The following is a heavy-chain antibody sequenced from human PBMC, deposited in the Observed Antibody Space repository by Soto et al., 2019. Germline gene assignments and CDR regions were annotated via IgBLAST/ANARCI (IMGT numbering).Heavy chain of an antibody. CDR3: ARLVRGDHYYYYYGMDV. CDR2: IYHSGST. CDR1: GGSISSSNW. Sequence: SSETLSLTCAVSGGSISSSNWWSWVRQPPGKGLEWIGEIYHSGSTNYNPSLKSRVTISVDKSKNQFSLKLSSVTAADTAVYYCARLVRGDHYYYYYGMDVWGQGTTVTVSS. D-gene: IGHD3-10*01. V-gene: IGHV4-4*02. J-gene: IGHJ6*02.